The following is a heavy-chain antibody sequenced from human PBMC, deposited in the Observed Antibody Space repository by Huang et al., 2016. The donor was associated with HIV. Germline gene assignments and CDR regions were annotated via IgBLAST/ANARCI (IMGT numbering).Heavy chain of an antibody. Sequence: QVQLRQWGAGLVKPSETLSLPCAGYGGSFSGYYWTWIRQSPGKGLAWIGEINHIGKTNYHPSLKRLVTMSKDAAKNQFSLQLTSVSAADTGVYFCAREKAADSAWYGVYYFDYWGEGALVTVTS. CDR3: AREKAADSAWYGVYYFDY. CDR1: GGSFSGYY. J-gene: IGHJ4*02. D-gene: IGHD6-19*01. CDR2: INHIGKT. V-gene: IGHV4-34*01.